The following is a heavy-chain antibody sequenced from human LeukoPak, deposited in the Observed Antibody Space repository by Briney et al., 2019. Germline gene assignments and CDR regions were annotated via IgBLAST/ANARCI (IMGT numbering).Heavy chain of an antibody. Sequence: GGSLRLSCAASGFTFSSYAMSWVRQAPGKGLEWVSVIYSGGSTYYADSVKGRFTISRDNSKNTLYLQMNSLRAEDTAVYYCARVESGSAANWFDPWGQGTLVTVSS. J-gene: IGHJ5*02. CDR2: IYSGGST. CDR3: ARVESGSAANWFDP. CDR1: GFTFSSYA. V-gene: IGHV3-53*01. D-gene: IGHD6-25*01.